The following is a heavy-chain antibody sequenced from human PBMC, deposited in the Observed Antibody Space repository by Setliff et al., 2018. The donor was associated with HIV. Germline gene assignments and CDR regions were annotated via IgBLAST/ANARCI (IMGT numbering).Heavy chain of an antibody. CDR1: GLTLSSYA. CDR2: ISNTGSST. J-gene: IGHJ4*02. V-gene: IGHV3-23*01. D-gene: IGHD1-1*01. CDR3: GKDFNWESGC. Sequence: GGSLRLSCVASGLTLSSYAMNWVRQAPGKGLEWLSGISNTGSSTYYGDSVKGRFTISRDKSRNIVFLQMKSLRVEDTALYYCGKDFNWESGCWGQGTLVTVSS.